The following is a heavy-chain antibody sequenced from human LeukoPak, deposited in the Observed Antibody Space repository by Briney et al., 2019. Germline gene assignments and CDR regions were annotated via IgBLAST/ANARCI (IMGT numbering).Heavy chain of an antibody. D-gene: IGHD3-3*01. CDR3: ARDNGVVHGVYYMDV. J-gene: IGHJ6*03. CDR1: GFTFSNYW. Sequence: GGSLRLSCAASGFTFSNYWMTWVRQAPGKGLEWVADIKQDGSEKLYVNSVRGRFTISRDNAKMSLFLQMNSLRAEDTAVYYCARDNGVVHGVYYMDVWGKGTTVSVS. CDR2: IKQDGSEK. V-gene: IGHV3-7*01.